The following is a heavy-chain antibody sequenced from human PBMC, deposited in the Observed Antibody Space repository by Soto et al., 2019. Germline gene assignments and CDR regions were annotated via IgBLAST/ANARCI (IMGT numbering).Heavy chain of an antibody. CDR3: ATTLYYYYGMDV. CDR2: IYHSGST. Sequence: TLSLTCAVSGGSVNSGGHSWSWIRQPPGKGLEWIGDIYHSGSTYYNPSLKSRVTISVDTSKNQFSLKLSSVTAADTAVYYCATTLYYYYGMDVWGQGTTVTVS. J-gene: IGHJ6*02. CDR1: GGSVNSGGHS. D-gene: IGHD4-17*01. V-gene: IGHV4-30-2*01.